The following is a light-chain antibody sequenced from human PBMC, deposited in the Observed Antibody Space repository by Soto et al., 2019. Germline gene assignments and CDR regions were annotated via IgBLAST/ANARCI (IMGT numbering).Light chain of an antibody. CDR2: GAC. J-gene: IGKJ1*01. CDR3: QLDASSGT. Sequence: EIVLTQSPGTLSLSPGERATLWVRASQTVSTSYLAGYKHKPGLAPTPLIEGACSRATGNPDRVSGSGSETDFSLSISRLEPEELAVYYSQLDASSGTSAQGTKGKS. V-gene: IGKV3-20*01. CDR1: QTVSTSY.